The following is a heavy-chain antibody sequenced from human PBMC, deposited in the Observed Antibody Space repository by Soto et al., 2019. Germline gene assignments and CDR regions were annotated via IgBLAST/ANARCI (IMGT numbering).Heavy chain of an antibody. V-gene: IGHV4-39*01. D-gene: IGHD3-10*01. Sequence: QLQLQESGPGLVKPSETLSLTCTVSGGSLSSSSYYWGWIRQPPGKGLEWIGSIYYSGSTYYNPSLKSRVTISVDTSKNQFSLKLSSVTAADTAVYYCARQRWYYYGSGSYPLDVWGKGTTVTVSS. J-gene: IGHJ6*04. CDR2: IYYSGST. CDR3: ARQRWYYYGSGSYPLDV. CDR1: GGSLSSSSYY.